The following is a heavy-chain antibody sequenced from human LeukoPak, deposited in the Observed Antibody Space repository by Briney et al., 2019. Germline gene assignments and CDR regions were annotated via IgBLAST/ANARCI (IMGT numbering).Heavy chain of an antibody. CDR1: GGSISSYY. J-gene: IGHJ4*02. Sequence: SETLFHTCTVSGGSISSYYWSWVRQPAGKGLEWIGRIYTSGSTDYNPSLKSRVTMSVDTSKNKFSLKVTSVTAADTAVYYCARGYYDSSGYYTEFANWGQGTLVTVSS. CDR2: IYTSGST. V-gene: IGHV4-4*07. CDR3: ARGYYDSSGYYTEFAN. D-gene: IGHD3-22*01.